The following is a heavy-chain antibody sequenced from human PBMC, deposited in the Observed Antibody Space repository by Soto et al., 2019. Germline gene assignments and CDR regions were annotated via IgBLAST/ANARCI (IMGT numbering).Heavy chain of an antibody. D-gene: IGHD3-10*01. CDR3: ARGKSYYGSGRGIYDYYSLDV. V-gene: IGHV1-69*17. CDR1: GGTFSSYA. CDR2: IIPVFGIA. J-gene: IGHJ6*02. Sequence: QVQLVQSGAEVKKHGSSVRVSCKSSGGTFSSYAVSWVRQAPGQGLEWMGGIIPVFGIATYAQEFQGRVNITADKSTHTAYMELSSLRSDDTAVFYCARGKSYYGSGRGIYDYYSLDVWGQGTTVTVSS.